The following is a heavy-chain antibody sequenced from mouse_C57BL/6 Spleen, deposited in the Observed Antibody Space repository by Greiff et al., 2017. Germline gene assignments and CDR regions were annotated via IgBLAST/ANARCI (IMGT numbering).Heavy chain of an antibody. CDR3: ARDYYCGSSYGYFDV. J-gene: IGHJ1*03. D-gene: IGHD1-1*01. Sequence: VQLQQSGAELVRPGTSVKVSCKASGYAFTNYLIEWVKQRPGQGLEWIGVINPGSGGTNYNEKFKGKATLPAYKSSSTAYMQLSRLTSYDSAVYFCARDYYCGSSYGYFDVWGTGTTVTVSS. V-gene: IGHV1-54*01. CDR1: GYAFTNYL. CDR2: INPGSGGT.